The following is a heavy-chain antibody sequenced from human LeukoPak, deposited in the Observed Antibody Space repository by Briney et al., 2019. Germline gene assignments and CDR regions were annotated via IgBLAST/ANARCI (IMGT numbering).Heavy chain of an antibody. CDR2: ISSSGSTI. Sequence: PGGSLRLSCAASGFTFSSYSMNWIRQAPGKGLGWVSYISSSGSTIYYADSVKGRFTISRDNAKNSLYLQMNSLRAEDTAVYYCARDRYDSAPVSSGGMDVWGQGTTVTVSS. CDR1: GFTFSSYS. J-gene: IGHJ6*02. D-gene: IGHD3-22*01. CDR3: ARDRYDSAPVSSGGMDV. V-gene: IGHV3-48*04.